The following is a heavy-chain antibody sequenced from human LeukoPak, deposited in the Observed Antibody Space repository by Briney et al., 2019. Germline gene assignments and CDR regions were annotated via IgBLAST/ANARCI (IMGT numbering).Heavy chain of an antibody. V-gene: IGHV3-7*01. CDR2: IKQDGSEK. D-gene: IGHD5-24*01. CDR3: ARDLAGYNSFDY. Sequence: GGSLRLSCAAAGFTFSSNWMSWVRQAPGKGLQWVANIKQDGSEKYYVDSVKGRFTISRDNAKKSLYLQMNSLRAEDTAVYYCARDLAGYNSFDYWGQGTLVTVSS. J-gene: IGHJ4*02. CDR1: GFTFSSNW.